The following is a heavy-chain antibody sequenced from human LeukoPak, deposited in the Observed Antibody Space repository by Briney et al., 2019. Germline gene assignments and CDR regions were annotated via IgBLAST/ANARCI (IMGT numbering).Heavy chain of an antibody. V-gene: IGHV3-53*05. Sequence: PGGSLRLSCAASGFTVSSNYINWVRQAPGKGLEWVSVLYSGGDTYYADSVKGRFTVSRDNSKNTLYLQMNSLRPEDTALYYCAKDISVAAAEGGDFDYLGQGTLVTVSS. D-gene: IGHD6-13*01. CDR3: AKDISVAAAEGGDFDY. J-gene: IGHJ4*02. CDR2: LYSGGDT. CDR1: GFTVSSNY.